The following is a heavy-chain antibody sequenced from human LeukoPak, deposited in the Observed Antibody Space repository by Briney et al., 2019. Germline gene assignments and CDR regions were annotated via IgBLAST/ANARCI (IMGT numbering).Heavy chain of an antibody. D-gene: IGHD3-22*01. V-gene: IGHV3-7*01. J-gene: IGHJ3*02. CDR2: TKQDGSEK. CDR3: ARVRGLYYYDSRGIDAFDI. CDR1: GFTFSNFW. Sequence: GGSLRLSCAASGFTFSNFWMSWVRQAPGKGLEWVANTKQDGSEKYYVDSVEGRFTISRDNAKNSLYLQMNSLRVDDTAVYYCARVRGLYYYDSRGIDAFDIWGQGTMVTVSS.